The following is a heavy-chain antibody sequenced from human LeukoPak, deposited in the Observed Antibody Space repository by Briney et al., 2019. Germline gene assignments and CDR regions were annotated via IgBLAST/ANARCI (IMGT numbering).Heavy chain of an antibody. CDR2: INPNSGGT. V-gene: IGHV1-2*02. CDR1: GFTFSSYG. J-gene: IGHJ4*02. Sequence: PGRSLRLSCAASGFTFSSYGMHWVRQAPGQGLEWMGWINPNSGGTNYAQKFQGRVIMTRDTSISTAYIELSRLRSDDTAVYYCARDLDGSSGCDYWGQGTLVTVSS. D-gene: IGHD6-13*01. CDR3: ARDLDGSSGCDY.